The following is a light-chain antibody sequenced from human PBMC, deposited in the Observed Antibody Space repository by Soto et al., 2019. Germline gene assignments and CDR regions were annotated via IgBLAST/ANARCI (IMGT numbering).Light chain of an antibody. CDR2: DVS. CDR1: SNDIGGYNY. CDR3: SSSSVASPL. Sequence: QSALTQPASMSGSPGQSVTISCAGTSNDIGGYNYVSWYQHHPGTAPKLIIYDVSSRPSGVSHRFSGSKSGNTASLTISGLQAEDEADHYCSSSSVASPLFGTGTKVTVL. V-gene: IGLV2-14*01. J-gene: IGLJ1*01.